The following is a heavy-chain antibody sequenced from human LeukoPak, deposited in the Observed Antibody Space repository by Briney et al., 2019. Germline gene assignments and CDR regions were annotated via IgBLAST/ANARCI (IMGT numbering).Heavy chain of an antibody. CDR1: GFXYIDYY. V-gene: IGHV3-11*06. CDR2: VSSSSSDT. D-gene: IGHD5-24*01. CDR3: ARAEGMAAILGSFDY. J-gene: IGHJ4*02. Sequence: GGSLRLYCDASGFXYIDYYISWIRFAPGKGLEWLSYVSSSSSDTKNADSVKGRFTISRDNAKNSLYLQMNSLRAEDTAVYYCARAEGMAAILGSFDYWGQGTLVTVSS.